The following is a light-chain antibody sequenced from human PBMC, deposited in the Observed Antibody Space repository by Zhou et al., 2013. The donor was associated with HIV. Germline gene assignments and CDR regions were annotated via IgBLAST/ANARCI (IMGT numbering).Light chain of an antibody. CDR3: QQYDNWPS. J-gene: IGKJ2*01. V-gene: IGKV3-15*01. CDR1: QSVSRN. CDR2: AAS. Sequence: DIMMTQSPASLSVSPGERVTLSCRASQSVSRNLAWYQQRPGQAPRLLIYAASSRATDIPPRFSGSGSGTDFTLTISSLKSEDVAVYYCQQYDNWPSFGQGTKLQIK.